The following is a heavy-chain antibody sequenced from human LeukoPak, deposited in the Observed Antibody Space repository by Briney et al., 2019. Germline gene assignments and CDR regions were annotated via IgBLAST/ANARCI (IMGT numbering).Heavy chain of an antibody. CDR3: ARDLGWLLAFDI. J-gene: IGHJ3*02. V-gene: IGHV4-61*02. D-gene: IGHD3-3*01. CDR1: GASTSSGSYY. CDR2: IHTSGST. Sequence: SETLSLTCTVSGASTSSGSYYWSWIRQPAGKGLEWIGRIHTSGSTNYNPSLKSRVTISVDTSKNQFSLKLSSVTAADTAVYYCARDLGWLLAFDIWGQGTMVTASS.